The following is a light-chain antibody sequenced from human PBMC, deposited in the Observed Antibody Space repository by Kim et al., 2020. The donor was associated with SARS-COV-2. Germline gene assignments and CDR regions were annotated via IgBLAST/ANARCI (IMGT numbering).Light chain of an antibody. V-gene: IGKV1-5*03. J-gene: IGKJ1*01. Sequence: SASVGEKVTIACRASQNVNNWLAWYQQTAGQAPKLLISRTSSLGGGVPSRFSGSGSGTEFALTISSLQPDDFATYYCQQYSRPPWTFGQGTKLEI. CDR1: QNVNNW. CDR3: QQYSRPPWT. CDR2: RTS.